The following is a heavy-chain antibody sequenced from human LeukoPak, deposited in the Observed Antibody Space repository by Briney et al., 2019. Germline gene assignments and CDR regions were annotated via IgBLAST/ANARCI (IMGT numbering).Heavy chain of an antibody. J-gene: IGHJ6*02. CDR2: IYTSGST. D-gene: IGHD3-10*01. V-gene: IGHV4-4*07. CDR1: GGSISSYY. CDR3: ARDFGSGSFHGMDV. Sequence: SETLSLTCTVSGGSISSYYWSWIRQPAGKGLEWIGRIYTSGSTNHNPSLKSRVTISVDTSKNQFSLKLSSVTAADAAVYYCARDFGSGSFHGMDVWGQGTTVTVSS.